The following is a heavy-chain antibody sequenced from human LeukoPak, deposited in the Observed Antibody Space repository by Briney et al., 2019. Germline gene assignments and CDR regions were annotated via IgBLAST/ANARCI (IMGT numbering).Heavy chain of an antibody. V-gene: IGHV3-30-3*01. CDR1: GYTFSSYA. CDR3: AREVYDFWSGYYLNWFDP. CDR2: ISYDGSNK. D-gene: IGHD3-3*01. Sequence: PGGSLRLSCAASGYTFSSYAMHWVRQAPGKGLEWVAVISYDGSNKYYADFVKGRFTISRDNSKNTLYLQMNSLRAEDTAVYYCAREVYDFWSGYYLNWFDPWGQGTLVTVSS. J-gene: IGHJ5*02.